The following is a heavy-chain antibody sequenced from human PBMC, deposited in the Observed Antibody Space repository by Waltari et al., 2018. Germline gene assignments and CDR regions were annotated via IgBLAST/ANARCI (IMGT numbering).Heavy chain of an antibody. CDR3: AREGTVYYDFWSGYVPDAFDI. J-gene: IGHJ3*02. Sequence: QVQLVQSGAEVKKPGASVKVSCKASGYTFTSYAMHWVRQAPGQRLEWMGWINAGNGKTKYSQKFQGRVTITRDTSASTSYMELSSLRSEDTAVYYCAREGTVYYDFWSGYVPDAFDIWGQGTMVTVSS. D-gene: IGHD3-3*01. V-gene: IGHV1-3*01. CDR1: GYTFTSYA. CDR2: INAGNGKT.